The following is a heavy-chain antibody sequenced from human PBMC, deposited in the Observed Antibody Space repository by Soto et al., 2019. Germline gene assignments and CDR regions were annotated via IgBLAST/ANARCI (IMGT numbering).Heavy chain of an antibody. D-gene: IGHD3-3*01. CDR2: IRSKAYRQTT. CDR3: TRPLYDFWSGYPDY. J-gene: IGHJ4*02. CDR1: GFTFGDYA. V-gene: IGHV3-49*03. Sequence: EVQLVESGGGLVQPGRSVRLSCTASGFTFGDYAMSWFRQAPGKGLEWVAFIRSKAYRQTTEYAASVKGRFTISRDDSKSIAYMQLTSLKTADTAWYYCTRPLYDFWSGYPDYWGQGTLVTVSS.